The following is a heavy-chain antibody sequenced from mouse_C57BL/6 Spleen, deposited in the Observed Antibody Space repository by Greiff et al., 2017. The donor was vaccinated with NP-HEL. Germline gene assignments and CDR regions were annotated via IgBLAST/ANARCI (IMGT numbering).Heavy chain of an antibody. CDR1: GYTFTEYT. CDR2: FYPGSGSI. CDR3: ARHEELYDGSRRFAY. J-gene: IGHJ3*01. D-gene: IGHD2-3*01. Sequence: QVHVKQSGAELVKPGASVKLSCKASGYTFTEYTIHWVKQRSGQGLEWIGWFYPGSGSIMYNEKFKDKATLTADKSSSTVYMELSRLTSEDSAVYFCARHEELYDGSRRFAYWGQGTLVTVSA. V-gene: IGHV1-62-2*01.